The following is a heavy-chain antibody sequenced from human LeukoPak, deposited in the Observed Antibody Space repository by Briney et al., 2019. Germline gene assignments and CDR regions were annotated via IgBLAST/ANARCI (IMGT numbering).Heavy chain of an antibody. CDR3: ARGPHGGFVIIPTEF. V-gene: IGHV3-21*01. Sequence: GGSLRLSCAASGFTFRNYGMNWVRQAPGKGLEWVSSIDSSSSYIYYADPVKGRFTISRANAKNSLFLQMNSLRAEDTAVYYCARGPHGGFVIIPTEFWGQGTLVTVSS. J-gene: IGHJ4*02. D-gene: IGHD3-3*01. CDR1: GFTFRNYG. CDR2: IDSSSSYI.